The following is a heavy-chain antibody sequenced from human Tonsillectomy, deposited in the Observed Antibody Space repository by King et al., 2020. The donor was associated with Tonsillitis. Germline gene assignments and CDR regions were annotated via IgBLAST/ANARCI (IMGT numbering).Heavy chain of an antibody. CDR3: ARLLGGGGINWFDP. CDR2: IYPGDSDT. J-gene: IGHJ5*02. Sequence: QLVQSGAEVKKPGESLKISCKGSGYSFTIYWIGWVRQMPGKGLEWMGIIYPGDSDTKYSPSFQGQVNMSADKSISTAYLHGSSLQASDTARYYCARLLGGGGINWFDPWGQGTLVTVSS. CDR1: GYSFTIYW. V-gene: IGHV5-51*01. D-gene: IGHD3-16*01.